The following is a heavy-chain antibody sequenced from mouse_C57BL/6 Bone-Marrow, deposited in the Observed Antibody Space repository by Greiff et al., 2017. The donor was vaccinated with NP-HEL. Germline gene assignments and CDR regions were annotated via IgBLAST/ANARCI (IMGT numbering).Heavy chain of an antibody. CDR1: GYTFTSYW. J-gene: IGHJ4*01. D-gene: IGHD1-1*01. CDR2: IYPGSGST. CDR3: ASLLLRRDAMDY. V-gene: IGHV1-55*01. Sequence: VQLQQPGAELVKPGASVKMSCKASGYTFTSYWITWVKQRPGQGLEWIGDIYPGSGSTNYNEKFKSKATLTVDPSSSTAYMQLSSLTSEDSAVYYCASLLLRRDAMDYWGQGTSVTGAS.